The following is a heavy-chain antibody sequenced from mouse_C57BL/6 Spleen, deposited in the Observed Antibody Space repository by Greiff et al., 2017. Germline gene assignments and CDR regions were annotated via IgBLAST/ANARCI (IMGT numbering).Heavy chain of an antibody. Sequence: QVQLKESGPGLVAPSQSLSITCTVSGFSLTSYGVHWVRQPPGKGLEWLVVIWSDGSTTYNSALKSRLSISKDNSKSQVFLKMNSLQTDDTAMYYCARHAVLREDAMDYWGQGTSVTVSS. CDR1: GFSLTSYG. V-gene: IGHV2-6-1*01. CDR2: IWSDGST. CDR3: ARHAVLREDAMDY. J-gene: IGHJ4*01.